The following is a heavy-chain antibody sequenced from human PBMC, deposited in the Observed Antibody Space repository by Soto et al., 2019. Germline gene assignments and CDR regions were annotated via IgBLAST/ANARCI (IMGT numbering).Heavy chain of an antibody. D-gene: IGHD2-2*01. J-gene: IGHJ6*02. CDR1: GGTFSMYA. Sequence: SVKVSFKASGGTFSMYAISVWLQSPLQGREWMGGSIPIFGTANYAQKFQGRVTITSDESTSTAYMELSSLRSEDTAVYYCARRGYCSSTSCYGTYYYGMDVWGQGTPLTVSS. V-gene: IGHV1-69*13. CDR3: ARRGYCSSTSCYGTYYYGMDV. CDR2: SIPIFGTA.